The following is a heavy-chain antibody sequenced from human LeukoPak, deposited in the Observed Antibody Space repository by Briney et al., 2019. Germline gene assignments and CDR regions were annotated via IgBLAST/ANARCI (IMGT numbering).Heavy chain of an antibody. Sequence: SETLSLTCAVYGGSFSGYYWSWIRQPPGKGLEWIGSLYYSGSTYYNPSLKSRVTISVDTSKNQASLKLSSVTAADTAVYYCARPYGSGTYSWFDPWGQGTLVTVSS. V-gene: IGHV4-34*01. CDR3: ARPYGSGTYSWFDP. D-gene: IGHD3-10*01. CDR1: GGSFSGYY. CDR2: LYYSGST. J-gene: IGHJ5*02.